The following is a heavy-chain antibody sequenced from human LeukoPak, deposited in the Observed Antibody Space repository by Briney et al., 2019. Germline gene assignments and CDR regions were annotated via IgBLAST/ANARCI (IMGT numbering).Heavy chain of an antibody. Sequence: GGSLRLSCAASGFTFSSYGMHWVRQAPGKGLEWVAVIWYDGSNKYYADSVKGRFTISRDNSKNTLYLQMNSLRAEDTAVYYCARADQDFVLMPISGYWGQGTLVTVSS. V-gene: IGHV3-33*01. J-gene: IGHJ4*02. D-gene: IGHD2-8*01. CDR3: ARADQDFVLMPISGY. CDR2: IWYDGSNK. CDR1: GFTFSSYG.